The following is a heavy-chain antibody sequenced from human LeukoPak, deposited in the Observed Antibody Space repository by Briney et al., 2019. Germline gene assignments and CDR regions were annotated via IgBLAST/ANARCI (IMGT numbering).Heavy chain of an antibody. Sequence: ASVKVSCKASGYTLRSYGITWVRQAPGQGLEWMGWISAYNGNTKYPQKLQGRVTMTTDTSTSTAYMELRSLRSDDTAVYYCARGPIIDIVIVPTADDYYYMDVWGKGTTVTVSS. CDR3: ARGPIIDIVIVPTADDYYYMDV. CDR2: ISAYNGNT. D-gene: IGHD2-2*01. CDR1: GYTLRSYG. V-gene: IGHV1-18*01. J-gene: IGHJ6*03.